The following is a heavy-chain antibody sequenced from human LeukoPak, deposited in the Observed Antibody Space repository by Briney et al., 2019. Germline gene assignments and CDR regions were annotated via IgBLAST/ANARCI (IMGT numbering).Heavy chain of an antibody. Sequence: GGSLRLSCAASGFIFSNYGMSWVRQAPGKGLDWVSVISCNGATTYYADSVKGRFTISRDNSKNTLYLQMNSLRAEDTAVYYCARASGYFHYWGQGTLVTVSS. CDR1: GFIFSNYG. CDR3: ARASGYFHY. V-gene: IGHV3-23*01. CDR2: ISCNGATT. J-gene: IGHJ4*02.